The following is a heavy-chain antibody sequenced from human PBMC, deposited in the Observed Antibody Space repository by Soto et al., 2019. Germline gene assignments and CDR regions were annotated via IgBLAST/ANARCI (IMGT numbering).Heavy chain of an antibody. D-gene: IGHD6-13*01. CDR1: GDSVSSNSAA. Sequence: SQTLSLTCAISGDSVSSNSAAWNWIRQSPSRGLEWLGRTYYRSKWYNDYAVSVKSRITINPDTSKNQFSLQLNSVTPEDTAVYYCARDVIAAAATGGVIAIDPLDYWGQGTLVTVSS. J-gene: IGHJ4*02. CDR2: TYYRSKWYN. CDR3: ARDVIAAAATGGVIAIDPLDY. V-gene: IGHV6-1*01.